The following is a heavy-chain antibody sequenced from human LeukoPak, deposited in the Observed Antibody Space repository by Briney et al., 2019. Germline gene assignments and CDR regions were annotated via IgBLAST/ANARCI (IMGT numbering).Heavy chain of an antibody. CDR2: INHSGST. CDR1: GGSFSGYY. J-gene: IGHJ4*02. V-gene: IGHV4-34*01. D-gene: IGHD6-13*01. Sequence: SETLSLTCAVYGGSFSGYYWSWIRQPPGKGLEWIGEINHSGSTNYNPSLKSRVTISVDTSKNQFSLKLSSVTAADTAVYYCARAEQQLVLFHWGQGTLVTVSS. CDR3: ARAEQQLVLFH.